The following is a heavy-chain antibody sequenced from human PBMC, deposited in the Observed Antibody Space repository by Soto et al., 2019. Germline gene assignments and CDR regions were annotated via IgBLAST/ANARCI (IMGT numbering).Heavy chain of an antibody. V-gene: IGHV3-48*01. CDR3: ATSFITTIGTTA. CDR2: ISSSSTTI. J-gene: IGHJ4*02. Sequence: VVAGGGLVQPGGSLRLSCEASGFTFSNFGINWVRQAPGKGLEWVSHISSSSTTIYYAESVKGRFTISRDNAKNSLYLQMSSLRGEDTAVYYCATSFITTIGTTAWGQGTLVTVSS. D-gene: IGHD1-1*01. CDR1: GFTFSNFG.